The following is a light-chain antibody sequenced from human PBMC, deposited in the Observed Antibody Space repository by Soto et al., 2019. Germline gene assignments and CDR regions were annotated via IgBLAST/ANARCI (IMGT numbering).Light chain of an antibody. V-gene: IGKV1-5*03. CDR1: QDISRW. CDR2: EAS. J-gene: IGKJ1*01. Sequence: DVQMTQSPSTLSASVGVRVTITCRASQDISRWLAGYHQKPGKAPKLLIYEASNLEGGVPSRFSGSGPGTSFTLTISSLQPDDFATYYCQQYNIYPWTFGEGTKVEVK. CDR3: QQYNIYPWT.